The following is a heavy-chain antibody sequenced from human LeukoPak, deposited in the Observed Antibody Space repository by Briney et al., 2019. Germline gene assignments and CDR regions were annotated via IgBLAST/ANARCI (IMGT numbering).Heavy chain of an antibody. V-gene: IGHV1-18*04. D-gene: IGHD6-13*01. CDR3: ATDRSSNQY. J-gene: IGHJ4*02. Sequence: ASVKVSCKASGHTFTSYGISWVRQAPGQGLEWMGWITAKKDKTNYAQKFQGRVTITPDTSTSTVYMELGSLTSDDTAVYYCATDRSSNQYWGQGTLVIVSS. CDR2: ITAKKDKT. CDR1: GHTFTSYG.